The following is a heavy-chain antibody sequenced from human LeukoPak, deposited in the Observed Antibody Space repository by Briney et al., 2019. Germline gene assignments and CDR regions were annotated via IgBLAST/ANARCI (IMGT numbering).Heavy chain of an antibody. V-gene: IGHV4-34*01. J-gene: IGHJ4*02. D-gene: IGHD6-19*01. Sequence: NSSETLSLICALYGRSLSGCYWRWIRHPPGKGLEWIGEINHSGSTNHNPSLKSRVTISVDTSKNQFSLKLSSVTAADTAVYYCASRKCSGCDFDYWGQGTLVTVSS. CDR1: GRSLSGCY. CDR3: ASRKCSGCDFDY. CDR2: INHSGST.